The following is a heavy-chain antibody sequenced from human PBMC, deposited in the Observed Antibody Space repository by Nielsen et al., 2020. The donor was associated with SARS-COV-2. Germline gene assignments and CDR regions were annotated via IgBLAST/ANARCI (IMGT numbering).Heavy chain of an antibody. J-gene: IGHJ4*02. V-gene: IGHV3-48*01. Sequence: GGSLRLSCAASGFTFSSYAMNWVRQAPGKGLEWVSYISSSSSTIYYADSVKGRFTISRDNAKNSLYLQMNSLRAEDTAVYYCARARTDFWSGYYNDYWGQGTLVTVSS. D-gene: IGHD3-3*01. CDR3: ARARTDFWSGYYNDY. CDR1: GFTFSSYA. CDR2: ISSSSSTI.